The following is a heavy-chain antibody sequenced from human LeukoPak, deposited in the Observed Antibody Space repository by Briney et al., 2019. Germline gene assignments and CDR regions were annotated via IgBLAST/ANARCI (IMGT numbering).Heavy chain of an antibody. CDR3: GKVGGNSNS. Sequence: SETLSLTCTVSGGSVSSSSYYWSWIRQPPGKGLEWIGSIHNSRGTSYNPSLESRLTISVDTSENQFFLKMSSVTAADTAMYYCGKVGGNSNSWGQGILVTVSS. D-gene: IGHD4-23*01. J-gene: IGHJ4*02. CDR1: GGSVSSSSYY. V-gene: IGHV4-39*07. CDR2: IHNSRGT.